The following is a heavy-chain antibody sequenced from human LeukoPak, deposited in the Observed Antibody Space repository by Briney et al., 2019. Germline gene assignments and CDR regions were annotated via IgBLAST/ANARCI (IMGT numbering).Heavy chain of an antibody. CDR2: ISSSSRTI. CDR1: GFTFSSYS. V-gene: IGHV3-48*02. CDR3: AKRSRRLTLVRGVPREDV. Sequence: GGSLRLSCAASGFTFSSYSMNWVRQAPGKGLEWVSYISSSSRTIYYADSMKGRFTISRDNAKNSLYLQMDGLRDEDTAVYYCAKRSRRLTLVRGVPREDVWGQGTTVTVSS. D-gene: IGHD3-10*01. J-gene: IGHJ6*02.